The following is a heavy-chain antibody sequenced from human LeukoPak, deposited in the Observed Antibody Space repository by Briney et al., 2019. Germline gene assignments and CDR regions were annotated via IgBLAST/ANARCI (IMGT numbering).Heavy chain of an antibody. D-gene: IGHD1-20*01. J-gene: IGHJ4*02. CDR3: ARATRGITGTVLDY. V-gene: IGHV3-7*03. Sequence: GGSLRLSCAASGFTFSSYWMSWVRQAPGKGLEWVANIKQDGSEKYYVDSVKGRFTISRDNAKNSLYLQMNSLRAEDTAVYYCARATRGITGTVLDYWGQGTLVTVSS. CDR2: IKQDGSEK. CDR1: GFTFSSYW.